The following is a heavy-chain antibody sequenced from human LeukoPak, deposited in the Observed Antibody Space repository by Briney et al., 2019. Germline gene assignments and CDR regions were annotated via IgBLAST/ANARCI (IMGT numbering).Heavy chain of an antibody. D-gene: IGHD1-26*01. CDR2: IYYSGST. Sequence: GSLRLSCAASGFTFSDSWMSWVRQAPGKGLEWIGYIYYSGSTNYNPSLKSRVTISVDTSKNQFSLKLSSVTAADTAVYYCARHAAEWELQIDYWGQGTLVTVSS. CDR1: GFTFSDSW. CDR3: ARHAAEWELQIDY. V-gene: IGHV4-59*08. J-gene: IGHJ4*02.